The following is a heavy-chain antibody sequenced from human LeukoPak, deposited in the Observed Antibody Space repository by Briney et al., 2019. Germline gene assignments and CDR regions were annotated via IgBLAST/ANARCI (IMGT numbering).Heavy chain of an antibody. CDR2: IGGGGVST. CDR3: VNSYCSSTSCYPFDY. CDR1: GFTFSSYA. Sequence: GTSLRLSCAASGFTFSSYAMSWVRQAPGKGLEWVSAIGGGGVSTLYADSVKGRFTISRDNSKNTLYLQMSSLRAEDTAVYYCVNSYCSSTSCYPFDYWGQGTLVTVSS. D-gene: IGHD2-2*01. J-gene: IGHJ4*02. V-gene: IGHV3-23*01.